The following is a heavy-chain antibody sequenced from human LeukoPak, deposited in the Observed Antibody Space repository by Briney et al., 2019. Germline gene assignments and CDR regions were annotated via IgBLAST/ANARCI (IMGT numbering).Heavy chain of an antibody. CDR3: ARDDGAFDI. CDR2: NNSDGSRT. D-gene: IGHD5-24*01. Sequence: GGSLTLSCAASGFTFSRYWMNWVRQAPGKALVCVLRNNSDGSRTSYADSVKGRFTIFRDNAKNTLYMQMNSVRAEDTAVYYCARDDGAFDIWGQGTMVTVSS. V-gene: IGHV3-74*01. J-gene: IGHJ3*02. CDR1: GFTFSRYW.